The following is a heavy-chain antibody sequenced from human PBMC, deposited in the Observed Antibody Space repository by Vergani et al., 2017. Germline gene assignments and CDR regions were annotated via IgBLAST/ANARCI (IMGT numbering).Heavy chain of an antibody. CDR3: ARRYCSSTSCYDWFDP. Sequence: VQLVQSGAEVKKPGESLRISCKGSGYSFTSYWISWVRQMPGKGLEWMGRIDPSDSYTNYSPSFQGHVTISADKSISTAYLQWSSLKASDTAMYYCARRYCSSTSCYDWFDPWGQGTLVTVSS. D-gene: IGHD2-2*01. CDR1: GYSFTSYW. V-gene: IGHV5-10-1*01. J-gene: IGHJ5*02. CDR2: IDPSDSYT.